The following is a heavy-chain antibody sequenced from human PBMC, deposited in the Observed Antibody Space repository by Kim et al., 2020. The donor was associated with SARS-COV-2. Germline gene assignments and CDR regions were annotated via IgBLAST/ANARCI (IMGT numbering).Heavy chain of an antibody. CDR3: ARTYGDYVEGDY. V-gene: IGHV3-30*04. D-gene: IGHD4-17*01. CDR2: ISYDGSNK. Sequence: GGSLRLSCAASGFTFSSYAMHWVRQAPGKGLEWVAVISYDGSNKYYADSVKGRFTISRDNSKNTLYLQMNSLRAEDTAVYYCARTYGDYVEGDYWGQGTLVTVSS. J-gene: IGHJ4*02. CDR1: GFTFSSYA.